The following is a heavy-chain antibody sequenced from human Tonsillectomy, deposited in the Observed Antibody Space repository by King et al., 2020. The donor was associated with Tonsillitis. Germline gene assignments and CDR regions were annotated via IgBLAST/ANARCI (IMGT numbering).Heavy chain of an antibody. J-gene: IGHJ4*02. V-gene: IGHV4-31*03. CDR1: GDSVSRGDYY. CDR3: AKYVPPSFDY. D-gene: IGHD2/OR15-2a*01. Sequence: QLQESGPGLVKPSQTLSLTCTVSGDSVSRGDYYWSWIRQHPGKGLEWIGYIYYTGGTYGSTYYNPSLTGRVTISVDSSKNQFSLKLLSVTAADTAVYYCAKYVPPSFDYWGQGTLVTVSS. CDR2: IYYTGGTYGST.